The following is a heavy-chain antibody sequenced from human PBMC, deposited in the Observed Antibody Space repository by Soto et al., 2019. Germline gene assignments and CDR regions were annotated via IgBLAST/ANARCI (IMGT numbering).Heavy chain of an antibody. J-gene: IGHJ4*02. CDR2: IYTSGST. CDR3: ARDYYDSSGYYFDY. Sequence: SETLSLTCTVSGGSISSYYWSWIRQPAGEGLEWIGRIYTSGSTDYNPSLKSRVTMSVDTSKNQFSLKLSSVTAADTAVYYCARDYYDSSGYYFDYWGQGTLVKVS. D-gene: IGHD3-22*01. CDR1: GGSISSYY. V-gene: IGHV4-4*07.